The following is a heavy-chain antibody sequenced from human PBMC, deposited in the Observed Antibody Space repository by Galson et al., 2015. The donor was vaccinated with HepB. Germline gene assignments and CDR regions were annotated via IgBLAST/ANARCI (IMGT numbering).Heavy chain of an antibody. D-gene: IGHD3-22*01. V-gene: IGHV1-69*13. J-gene: IGHJ1*01. CDR3: ARGGYYYDSSGLAVEYFQH. CDR2: IIPIFGTA. CDR1: GGTFSSYA. Sequence: SVKVSCKASGGTFSSYAISWVRQAPGQGLEWMGGIIPIFGTANYAQKFQGRVTITADESTSTAYMELSSLRSEDTAVYYCARGGYYYDSSGLAVEYFQHWGQGTLVTVSS.